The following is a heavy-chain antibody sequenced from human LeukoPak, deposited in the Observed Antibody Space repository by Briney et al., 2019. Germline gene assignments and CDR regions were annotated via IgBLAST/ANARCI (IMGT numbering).Heavy chain of an antibody. CDR2: ISGSGGST. V-gene: IGHV3-23*01. Sequence: GGSLRLSCAASGFTFSSYAMSWVRQAPGKGLEWVSAISGSGGSTYYADSVKGRFTISRDNSKNTLYLQMNSLRAEDTAVYYCANEYYYDSSGYYGSSDHWGQGTLVTVSS. J-gene: IGHJ4*02. CDR3: ANEYYYDSSGYYGSSDH. CDR1: GFTFSSYA. D-gene: IGHD3-22*01.